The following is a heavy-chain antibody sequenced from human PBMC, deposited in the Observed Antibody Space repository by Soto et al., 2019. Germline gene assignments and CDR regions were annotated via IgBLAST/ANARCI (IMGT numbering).Heavy chain of an antibody. V-gene: IGHV1-3*01. Sequence: ASVKVSCKASGYTFTRYNVHWVRQAPGQRLEWMGWINPGSGRTRYSQNFQGRVTFTRDTSANTAYMDLSGLISEDTAVYYCARPQDHDDCLDYWGQGTLVTVSS. CDR1: GYTFTRYN. J-gene: IGHJ4*02. D-gene: IGHD2-21*01. CDR2: INPGSGRT. CDR3: ARPQDHDDCLDY.